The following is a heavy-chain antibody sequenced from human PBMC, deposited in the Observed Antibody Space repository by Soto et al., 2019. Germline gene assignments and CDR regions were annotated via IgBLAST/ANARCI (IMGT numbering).Heavy chain of an antibody. CDR2: IIPIFGTI. CDR3: ARPRTVATTKGYDY. V-gene: IGHV1-69*01. D-gene: IGHD6-25*01. J-gene: IGHJ4*02. Sequence: QVQLVQSGAEVKKPGSSVKVSCKASGGTFSNYPFTWVRQAPGQGLEWMGGIIPIFGTITYAQKFQGRVTISADESTSTAYMEMSSLTSEDTAVYHCARPRTVATTKGYDYWGQGTLVTVSS. CDR1: GGTFSNYP.